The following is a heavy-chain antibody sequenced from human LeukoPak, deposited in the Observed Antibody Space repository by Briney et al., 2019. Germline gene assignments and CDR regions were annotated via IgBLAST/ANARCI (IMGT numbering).Heavy chain of an antibody. Sequence: GGSLRLSCAASGFTFSSYAMSWVRQAPGKGLEWVSAISGSGGSTYYADSVKGRFTISRDNAKNSLYLQMNSLRAEDTAVYYCARASQTRGSYPFDYWGQGTLVTVSS. CDR1: GFTFSSYA. J-gene: IGHJ4*02. CDR3: ARASQTRGSYPFDY. D-gene: IGHD1-26*01. V-gene: IGHV3-23*01. CDR2: ISGSGGST.